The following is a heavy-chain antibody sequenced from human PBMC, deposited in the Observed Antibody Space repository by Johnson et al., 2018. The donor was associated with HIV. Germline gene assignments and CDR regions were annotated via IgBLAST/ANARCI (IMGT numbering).Heavy chain of an antibody. J-gene: IGHJ3*02. CDR2: VRSDESNK. V-gene: IGHV3-30*02. D-gene: IGHD1-1*01. CDR3: VKDRKRERLQGKDAFDM. CDR1: GFTFSDYY. Sequence: QVQLVESGGGLVKPGGSLRLSCAGSGFTFSDYYMSWVRQAPGKGLEWVAFVRSDESNKYSLDSVKGRFTISRDNSKNTLHLQMNSLRVEDTAIYYCVKDRKRERLQGKDAFDMWGQGTMVTVSS.